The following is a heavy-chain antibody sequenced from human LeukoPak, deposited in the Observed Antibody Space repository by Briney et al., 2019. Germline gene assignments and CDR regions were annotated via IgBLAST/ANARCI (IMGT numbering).Heavy chain of an antibody. V-gene: IGHV3-33*06. CDR1: GFTFSSYG. CDR2: IWYDGSNK. CDR3: AKDAIVATICSLPGDAFDI. J-gene: IGHJ3*02. Sequence: GGSLRLSCAASGFTFSSYGMHWVRQAPGKGLEWVAVIWYDGSNKYYADSVKGRFTISRDNSKNTLYLQMNSLRAEDTAVYYCAKDAIVATICSLPGDAFDIWGQGTMVTVSS. D-gene: IGHD5-12*01.